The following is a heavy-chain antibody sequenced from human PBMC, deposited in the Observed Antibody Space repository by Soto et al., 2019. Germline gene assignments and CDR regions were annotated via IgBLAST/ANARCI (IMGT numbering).Heavy chain of an antibody. CDR3: ERVVVAAHYYYYYMDV. Sequence: PGGSLRLSCAASGFTVSSNYMSWVRQAPGKGLEWVSVIYSGGSTYYADSVKGRFTISRDNSKNTLYLQMNSLRAEDTAVYYCERVVVAAHYYYYYMDVWGKGTTVTVSS. CDR1: GFTVSSNY. V-gene: IGHV3-66*01. D-gene: IGHD2-15*01. J-gene: IGHJ6*03. CDR2: IYSGGST.